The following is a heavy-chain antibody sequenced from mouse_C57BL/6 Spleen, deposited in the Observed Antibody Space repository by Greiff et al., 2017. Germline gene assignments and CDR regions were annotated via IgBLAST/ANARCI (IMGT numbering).Heavy chain of an antibody. CDR3: TTDWDEAAY. Sequence: EVKLVESGAELVRPGASVKLSCTASGFNIKDDYMHWVKQRPEQGLEWIGWIDPENGDTEYASKFQGKATITADTSSNTAYLQLSSLTSEDTAVYYCTTDWDEAAYWGQGTLVTVSA. D-gene: IGHD4-1*01. CDR2: IDPENGDT. V-gene: IGHV14-4*01. J-gene: IGHJ3*01. CDR1: GFNIKDDY.